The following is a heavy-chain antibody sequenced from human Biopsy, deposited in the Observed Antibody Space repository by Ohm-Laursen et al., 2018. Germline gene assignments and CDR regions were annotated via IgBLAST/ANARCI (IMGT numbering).Heavy chain of an antibody. V-gene: IGHV4-59*11. CDR1: GGSFTGHY. CDR2: ISYTGYT. Sequence: SETLSLTCTVSGGSFTGHYWTWIRRPPGKGLEWIGHISYTGYTSYNASLKSRVTISVDTSRNHFSLRLSSLTAADTAVYYCARGSNDFGGLYFHRWGQGTLVTVSS. D-gene: IGHD4-23*01. J-gene: IGHJ4*02. CDR3: ARGSNDFGGLYFHR.